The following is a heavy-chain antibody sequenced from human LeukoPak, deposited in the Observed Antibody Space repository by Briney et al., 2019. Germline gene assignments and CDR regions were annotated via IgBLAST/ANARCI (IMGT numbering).Heavy chain of an antibody. CDR3: AREPFWFGDAVYYGMDV. D-gene: IGHD3-10*01. Sequence: ASVKVSCKASGYTFIDYAIHWVRQAPGQRLEWMGWINPGKGNTKYSQKFQGRVTITRDTSASSAYMDLSNLGSDDTAVYYCAREPFWFGDAVYYGMDVWGQGTTVTVSS. V-gene: IGHV1-3*01. CDR2: INPGKGNT. CDR1: GYTFIDYA. J-gene: IGHJ6*02.